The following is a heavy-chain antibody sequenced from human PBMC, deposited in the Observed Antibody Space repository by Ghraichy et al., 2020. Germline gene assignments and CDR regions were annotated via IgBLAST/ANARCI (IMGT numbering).Heavy chain of an antibody. CDR3: ARVSWQQLIQGVRNYWYFDL. Sequence: GGSLRLSCAASGFTVSSNYMSWVRQAPGKGLEWVSVIYSGGSTYYADSVKGRFTISRDNSKNTLYLEMNSLRAEDTAVYYCARVSWQQLIQGVRNYWYFDLWGRGTLVTVSS. CDR1: GFTVSSNY. CDR2: IYSGGST. V-gene: IGHV3-66*01. J-gene: IGHJ2*01. D-gene: IGHD6-13*01.